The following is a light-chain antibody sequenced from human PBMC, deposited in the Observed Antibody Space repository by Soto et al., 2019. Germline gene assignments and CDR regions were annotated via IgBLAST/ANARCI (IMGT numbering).Light chain of an antibody. Sequence: QSALTQPASVSGSPGQSITISCTGTSSDVGSSNLVSWYQQHPGKAPKLMIYEGSKRPSGVSDRFSGSKTGNTASLTISGLQAEDAGDYYCCSYAGSSTWVFGGGTQLTVL. V-gene: IGLV2-23*01. CDR1: SSDVGSSNL. J-gene: IGLJ3*02. CDR2: EGS. CDR3: CSYAGSSTWV.